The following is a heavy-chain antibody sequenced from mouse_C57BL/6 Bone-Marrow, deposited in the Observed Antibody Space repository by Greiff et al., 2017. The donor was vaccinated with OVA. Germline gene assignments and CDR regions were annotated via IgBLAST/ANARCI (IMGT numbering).Heavy chain of an antibody. J-gene: IGHJ4*01. Sequence: QVQLQQPGAELVRPGTSVKLSCKASGYTFTSYWMHWVKQRPGQGLEWIGVIDPSDSYTNYNQKFKGKATLTVDTSSSTAYMQLSSLTSEDSAVYYCARSGNYYAMDYWGQGTSVTGSS. CDR3: ARSGNYYAMDY. CDR1: GYTFTSYW. D-gene: IGHD2-1*01. CDR2: IDPSDSYT. V-gene: IGHV1-59*01.